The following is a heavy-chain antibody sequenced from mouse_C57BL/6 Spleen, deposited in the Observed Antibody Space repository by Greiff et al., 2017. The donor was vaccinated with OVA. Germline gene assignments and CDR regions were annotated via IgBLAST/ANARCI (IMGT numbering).Heavy chain of an antibody. CDR2: IDPETGGT. D-gene: IGHD1-1*01. J-gene: IGHJ3*01. CDR1: GYTFTDYE. Sequence: QVQLQQSGAELVRPGASVTLSCKASGYTFTDYEMHWVKQTPVHGLEWIGAIDPETGGTAYNQKFKGKAILTADKSSSTAYMELRSLTSEDSAVYYCTSSLSTTVVAPGAYWGQGTLVTVSA. V-gene: IGHV1-15*01. CDR3: TSSLSTTVVAPGAY.